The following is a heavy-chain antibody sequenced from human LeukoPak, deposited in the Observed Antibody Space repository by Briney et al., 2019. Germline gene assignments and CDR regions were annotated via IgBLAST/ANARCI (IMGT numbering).Heavy chain of an antibody. V-gene: IGHV4-34*01. CDR1: GGSFSGYY. Sequence: SETLSLTCAVYGGSFSGYYWSWIRQPPGKGLEWIGEINHSGSTNYNPSLKSRVTISVDTSKNQFSLKLSSVTAADTAVYYCARRHPFHHVRYFDLAFDYWGQGTLVTVSS. CDR2: INHSGST. D-gene: IGHD3-9*01. J-gene: IGHJ4*02. CDR3: ARRHPFHHVRYFDLAFDY.